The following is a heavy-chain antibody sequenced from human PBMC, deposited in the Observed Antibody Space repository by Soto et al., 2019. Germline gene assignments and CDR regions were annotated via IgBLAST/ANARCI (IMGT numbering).Heavy chain of an antibody. Sequence: SGPTLVNPTETLTLTCTVSGFSLSNARMGVSWIRQPPGKALEWLAHIFSNDEKSYSTSLKSRLTISKDTSKSQVVLTMTNMDPVDTATYYCARIPDSSSISDYYFDYWGQGTLVTVCS. CDR3: ARIPDSSSISDYYFDY. CDR1: GFSLSNARMG. V-gene: IGHV2-26*01. J-gene: IGHJ4*02. CDR2: IFSNDEK. D-gene: IGHD6-6*01.